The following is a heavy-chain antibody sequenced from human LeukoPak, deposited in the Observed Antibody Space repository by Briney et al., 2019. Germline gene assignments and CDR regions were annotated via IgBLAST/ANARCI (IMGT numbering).Heavy chain of an antibody. CDR1: GYTFTSYD. J-gene: IGHJ4*02. V-gene: IGHV1-8*01. Sequence: ASVKLSCKASGYTFTSYDINWVRQATGQGLEWMGWMNPNSGNTGYAQKFQGRVTMTRNTSISTAYMELSSLRSEDTAVYYCARDYYDSSGYYPGDYWGQGTLVTVSS. CDR3: ARDYYDSSGYYPGDY. D-gene: IGHD3-22*01. CDR2: MNPNSGNT.